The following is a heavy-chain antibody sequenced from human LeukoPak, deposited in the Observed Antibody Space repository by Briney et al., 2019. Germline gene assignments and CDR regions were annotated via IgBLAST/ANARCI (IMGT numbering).Heavy chain of an antibody. J-gene: IGHJ5*02. CDR2: ISGSGGST. CDR3: AKGGLRVLEWLRFDP. Sequence: GGSLRLSCAASGFTFSSYAMSWVRQAPGKGLEWVSAISGSGGSTYYADSVKVRFTISRDNSKNTLYLQMNSLRAEDTAVYYCAKGGLRVLEWLRFDPWGQGTLVTVSS. V-gene: IGHV3-23*01. D-gene: IGHD3-3*01. CDR1: GFTFSSYA.